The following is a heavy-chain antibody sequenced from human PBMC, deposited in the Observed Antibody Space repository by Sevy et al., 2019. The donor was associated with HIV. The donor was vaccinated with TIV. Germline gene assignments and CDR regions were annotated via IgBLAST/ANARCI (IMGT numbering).Heavy chain of an antibody. Sequence: GGSLRLSCAASGFTFDDYSMHWVRQPPGKGLEWVSSIRWNSGGIAYADSVKGRFTVSRDNAKNSLYLQINSLRADDTALYYCTKDKEIRVIIPAATAYYGIDVWGQGTTVTVSS. CDR1: GFTFDDYS. CDR2: IRWNSGGI. D-gene: IGHD2-2*01. CDR3: TKDKEIRVIIPAATAYYGIDV. V-gene: IGHV3-9*01. J-gene: IGHJ6*02.